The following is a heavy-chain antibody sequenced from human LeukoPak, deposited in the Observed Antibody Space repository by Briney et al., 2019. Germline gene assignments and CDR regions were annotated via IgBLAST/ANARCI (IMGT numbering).Heavy chain of an antibody. Sequence: SETLSLTCTVSGYSISSGYYWGWIRQPPGKGLEWIGSIYHSGSPCYNPSLKSRVTISVDTSKNQFFLKLSSVTAADTAVYYCAREPVVRGVITPFDYWGQGTLVTVSS. J-gene: IGHJ4*02. CDR2: IYHSGSP. D-gene: IGHD3-10*01. V-gene: IGHV4-38-2*02. CDR3: AREPVVRGVITPFDY. CDR1: GYSISSGYY.